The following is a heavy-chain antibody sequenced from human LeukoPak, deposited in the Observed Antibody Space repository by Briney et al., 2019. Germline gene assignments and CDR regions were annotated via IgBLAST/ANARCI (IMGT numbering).Heavy chain of an antibody. D-gene: IGHD3-22*01. CDR1: GGSISSYY. CDR3: ARGVSYYDSSGYYNEYFQH. CDR2: IYYSGST. Sequence: SETLSLTCTVSGGSISSYYWSWIRQPPGKGLEWIGDIYYSGSTNYNPSLESRVNISVDTSKKQFSLKLSSVTAADTAVYYCARGVSYYDSSGYYNEYFQHWGQGTLVTVSS. V-gene: IGHV4-59*08. J-gene: IGHJ1*01.